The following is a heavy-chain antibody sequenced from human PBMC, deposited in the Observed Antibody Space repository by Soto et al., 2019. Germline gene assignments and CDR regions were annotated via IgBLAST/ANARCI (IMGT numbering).Heavy chain of an antibody. V-gene: IGHV2-5*02. Sequence: QITLKESGPTLVKPTQTLTLTCTFSGFSLSTSGVGVGWIRQPPGKALEWLALIYWDDDKRYSPSLKSRLTITKDTSKNQVVLTMTNMDPVDKATYYCAHTDYDFWSGYPNANYYFDYWGQGTLVTVSS. CDR3: AHTDYDFWSGYPNANYYFDY. CDR1: GFSLSTSGVG. D-gene: IGHD3-3*01. CDR2: IYWDDDK. J-gene: IGHJ4*02.